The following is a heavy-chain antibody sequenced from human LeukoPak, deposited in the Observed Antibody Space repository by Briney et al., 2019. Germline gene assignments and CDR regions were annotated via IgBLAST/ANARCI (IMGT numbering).Heavy chain of an antibody. Sequence: PGGSLRLSCAASGFTFSSYGMHWVRQAPGKGLEWVAVISYDGSNKYYADSVKGRFTISRDNSKNTLYLQMNSLRAEDTAVYYCAKIGLITVTTLSMDVWGQGTTVTVSS. CDR1: GFTFSSYG. D-gene: IGHD4-17*01. CDR3: AKIGLITVTTLSMDV. V-gene: IGHV3-30*18. J-gene: IGHJ6*02. CDR2: ISYDGSNK.